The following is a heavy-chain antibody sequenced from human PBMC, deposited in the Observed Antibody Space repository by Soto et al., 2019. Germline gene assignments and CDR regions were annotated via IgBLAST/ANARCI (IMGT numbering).Heavy chain of an antibody. V-gene: IGHV3-21*06. CDR2: ISSTTNYI. CDR3: ARESEDLTSNFDY. Sequence: GGSLRLSCAASGFTFSRYSINFVRHSPGKGLEWVSSISSTTNYIYYGDSMKGRFTISRDNAKNSLYLEMNSLRAEDTAVYYCARESEDLTSNFDYWGQGTLVTVSS. CDR1: GFTFSRYS. J-gene: IGHJ4*02.